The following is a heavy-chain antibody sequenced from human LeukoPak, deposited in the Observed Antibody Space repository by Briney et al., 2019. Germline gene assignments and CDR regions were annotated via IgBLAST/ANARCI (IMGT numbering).Heavy chain of an antibody. J-gene: IGHJ4*02. Sequence: SETLSLTCTVSGGSISSSSYYWGWIRQPPGKGLEWIGSIYYSGSTYYNPSLKSRVTISVDTSKNQFSLKLSSVTAADTAVYYCARGGGRITIFGVVITSGFDYWGQGTLVTVSS. CDR3: ARGGGRITIFGVVITSGFDY. CDR1: GGSISSSSYY. V-gene: IGHV4-39*07. CDR2: IYYSGST. D-gene: IGHD3-3*01.